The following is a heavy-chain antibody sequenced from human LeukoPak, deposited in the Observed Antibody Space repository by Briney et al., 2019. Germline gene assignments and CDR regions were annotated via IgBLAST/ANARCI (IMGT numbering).Heavy chain of an antibody. CDR3: TGGEDYYYYMDV. CDR1: GGSISSYY. CDR2: IYTSGST. J-gene: IGHJ6*03. D-gene: IGHD3-16*01. Sequence: SETLSLTCTVSGGSISSYYWSWIRQPAGKGLEWIGRIYTSGSTNYNPSLKSRVTMSVDTSKNQFSLKLSSVTAADTAVYYCTGGEDYYYYMDVWGKGTTVTVSS. V-gene: IGHV4-4*07.